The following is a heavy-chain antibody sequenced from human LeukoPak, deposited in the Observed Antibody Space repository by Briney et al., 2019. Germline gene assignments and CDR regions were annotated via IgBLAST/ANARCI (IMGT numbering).Heavy chain of an antibody. CDR1: GGTFSSYA. CDR2: IIPIFGTA. V-gene: IGHV1-69*05. D-gene: IGHD3-10*01. J-gene: IGHJ6*03. Sequence: GASVKVSCKASGGTFSSYAISWVRQAPGQGLEWMGGIIPIFGTANYAQKFQGRVTMTTDTSTSTAYMELRSLRSDDTAVYYCARRYGSGNPGQDYYYMDVWGKGTTVTISS. CDR3: ARRYGSGNPGQDYYYMDV.